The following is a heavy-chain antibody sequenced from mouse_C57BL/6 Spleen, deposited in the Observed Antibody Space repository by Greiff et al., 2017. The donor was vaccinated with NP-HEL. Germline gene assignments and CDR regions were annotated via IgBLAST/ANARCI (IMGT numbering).Heavy chain of an antibody. J-gene: IGHJ2*01. CDR3: TTLFLTTVVATWDFDY. CDR1: GFNIKDYY. D-gene: IGHD1-1*01. Sequence: VQLQQSGAELVRPGASVKLSCTASGFNIKDYYMHWVKQRPEQGLEWIGRIDPEDGDTEYAPQFQGKATMTADTSSNTAYLQLSSLTSEDTADYYCTTLFLTTVVATWDFDYWGQGTTLTVSS. V-gene: IGHV14-1*01. CDR2: IDPEDGDT.